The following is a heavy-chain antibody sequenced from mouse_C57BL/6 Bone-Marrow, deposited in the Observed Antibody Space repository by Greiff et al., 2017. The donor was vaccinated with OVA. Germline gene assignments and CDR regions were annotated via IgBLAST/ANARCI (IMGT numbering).Heavy chain of an antibody. V-gene: IGHV10-1*01. CDR2: IRSKSNNYAT. D-gene: IGHD2-1*01. J-gene: IGHJ3*01. CDR1: GFSFNTYA. Sequence: EVKLMESGGGLVQPKGSLKLSCAASGFSFNTYAMNWVRQAPGKGLEWVARIRSKSNNYATYYADSVKDRFTISRDDSESMLYLQMNNLKTEDTAMYYCTAEIYYGNYWFAYWGQGTLVTVSA. CDR3: TAEIYYGNYWFAY.